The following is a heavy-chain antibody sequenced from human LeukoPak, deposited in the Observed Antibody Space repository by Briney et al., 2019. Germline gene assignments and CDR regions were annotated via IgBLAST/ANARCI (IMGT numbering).Heavy chain of an antibody. CDR2: ISYDGSNK. CDR1: GFTFSNYA. CDR3: ARDRDRDYFDY. J-gene: IGHJ4*02. Sequence: PGGSLRLSCAASGFTFSNYAMHWVRQAPGKGLEWVAVISYDGSNKYYADSVKGRFTISRDNSKNTLYLQMNSLRAEDTAVYYCARDRDRDYFDYWGQGTLVTVSS. V-gene: IGHV3-30-3*01. D-gene: IGHD3-10*01.